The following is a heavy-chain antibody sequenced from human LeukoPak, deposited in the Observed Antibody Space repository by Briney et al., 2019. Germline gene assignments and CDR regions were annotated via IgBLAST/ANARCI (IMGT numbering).Heavy chain of an antibody. J-gene: IGHJ4*02. Sequence: GGSLRLSCGASGFTFSSYGMHWVRQAPGKGLEWVAVASYDGSNKYYADSVKGRFTISRDNPKNTLYLQMNSLRAEDTAVYYCAKDWGNWGYGYYFDHWGQGTLVTVSS. D-gene: IGHD7-27*01. CDR2: ASYDGSNK. V-gene: IGHV3-30*18. CDR3: AKDWGNWGYGYYFDH. CDR1: GFTFSSYG.